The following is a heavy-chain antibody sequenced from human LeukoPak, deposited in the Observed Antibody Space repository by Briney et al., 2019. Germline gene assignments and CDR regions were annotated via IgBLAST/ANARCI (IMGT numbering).Heavy chain of an antibody. J-gene: IGHJ4*02. CDR3: AKSPGGGRDY. V-gene: IGHV3-23*01. D-gene: IGHD2-15*01. CDR2: ISGSGGNT. Sequence: AGESLRLSCAASGFTFSSNVMSWVRQAPGKGLEWVSGISGSGGNTYSADSVKGRFTISGDNSKNTLYLQMNSLRAEDTAVYYCAKSPGGGRDYWGQGTLVTVSS. CDR1: GFTFSSNV.